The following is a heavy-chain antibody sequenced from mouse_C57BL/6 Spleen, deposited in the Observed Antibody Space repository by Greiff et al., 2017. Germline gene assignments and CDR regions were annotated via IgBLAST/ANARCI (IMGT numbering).Heavy chain of an antibody. CDR2: IYPGSGST. CDR1: GYTFTSYW. CDR3: ARPTMVTTGYYAMDY. V-gene: IGHV1-55*01. D-gene: IGHD2-9*01. J-gene: IGHJ4*01. Sequence: QVQLQQPGAELVKPGASVKMSCKASGYTFTSYWITWVKQRPGQGLEWIGDIYPGSGSTNYNEKFKSKATLTVDTSSSKAYMQLSSLTSEDSAVYYCARPTMVTTGYYAMDYWGQGTSVTVSS.